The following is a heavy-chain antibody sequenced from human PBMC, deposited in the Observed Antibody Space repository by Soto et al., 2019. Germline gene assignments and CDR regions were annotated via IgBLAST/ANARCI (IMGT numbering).Heavy chain of an antibody. D-gene: IGHD3-16*02. CDR2: ISYDGSNK. CDR3: AKDHNRYYYYMDV. J-gene: IGHJ6*03. CDR1: GFTFSSYG. V-gene: IGHV3-30*18. Sequence: GGSLRLSCAASGFTFSSYGMHWVRQAPGKGLEWVAVISYDGSNKYYADSVKGRFTISRDNSKNTLYLQMNSLRAEDTAVYYCAKDHNRYYYYMDVWGKGTTVTVSS.